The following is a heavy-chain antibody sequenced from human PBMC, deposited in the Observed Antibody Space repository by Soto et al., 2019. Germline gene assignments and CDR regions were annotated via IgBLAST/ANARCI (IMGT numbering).Heavy chain of an antibody. D-gene: IGHD3-10*01. CDR3: AKGLRRLLKSQYYYGLDV. V-gene: IGHV3-23*01. CDR2: ISGSGGNT. J-gene: IGHJ6*02. CDR1: GFTFSPYA. Sequence: GGSLRLSCAASGFTFSPYAMTWVRQAPGKGLEWVSSISGSGGNTNYADSVKGRFTVSRDNSKRTLSLQMNSLTEEDTAIYYCAKGLRRLLKSQYYYGLDVWGRGTTVTV.